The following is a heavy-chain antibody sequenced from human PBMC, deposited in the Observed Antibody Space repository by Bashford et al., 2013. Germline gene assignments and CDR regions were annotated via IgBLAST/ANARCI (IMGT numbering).Heavy chain of an antibody. J-gene: IGHJ5*02. CDR1: GYTFTNYG. CDR3: ARVVPAAGPNWFDP. V-gene: IGHV1-18*01. Sequence: ASVKVSCKASGYTFTNYGVSWVRQAPGQGLEWMGWISAYNGNTGYAQKFQGRVTMTRNTSISTAYMELSSLRSEDTAVYYCARVVPAAGPNWFDPWGQGTLVTVSS. CDR2: ISAYNGNT. D-gene: IGHD6-13*01.